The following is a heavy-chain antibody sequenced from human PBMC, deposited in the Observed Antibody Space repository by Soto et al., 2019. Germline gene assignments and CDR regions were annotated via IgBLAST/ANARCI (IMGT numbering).Heavy chain of an antibody. CDR3: TTDSYSTIIIVRFDY. D-gene: IGHD3-22*01. Sequence: GGSLRLSCAASGFTFSNAWINWVRQAPGKGLEWVGRIKSKTDGGTTDYAAPVKGRFAISRDDSNNMVYLQMNSLKIEDTAVYYCTTDSYSTIIIVRFDYWGHGTLVTVS. V-gene: IGHV3-15*07. J-gene: IGHJ4*01. CDR1: GFTFSNAW. CDR2: IKSKTDGGTT.